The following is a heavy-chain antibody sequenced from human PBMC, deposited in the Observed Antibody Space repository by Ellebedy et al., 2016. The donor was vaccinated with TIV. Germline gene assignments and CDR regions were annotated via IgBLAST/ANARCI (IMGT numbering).Heavy chain of an antibody. D-gene: IGHD2-21*01. J-gene: IGHJ1*01. CDR3: AREDIVVVLGH. V-gene: IGHV3-21*01. CDR1: GFTFSSYS. CDR2: ISSSSSYI. Sequence: GESLKISCAASGFTFSSYSMNWVRQAPGKGLEWVSSISSSSSYIYYADSVKGRFTISRDNAKNSLYLQMNSLRAEDTSVYYCAREDIVVVLGHWGQGTLVTVSS.